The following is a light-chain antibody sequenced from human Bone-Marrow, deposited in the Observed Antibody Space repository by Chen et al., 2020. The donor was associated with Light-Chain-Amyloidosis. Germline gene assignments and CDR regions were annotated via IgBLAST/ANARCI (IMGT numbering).Light chain of an antibody. V-gene: IGKV1-13*02. Sequence: AIQLTQSPSSLSASVGDRVTITCRASQSVRDSLAWYQQKPGTAPKVLFSDVSSCETGVPSRFSGSGYGTYLTLTISSLQPEDFATYYCQPFNVFQITFGQGKRLEIK. CDR2: DVS. CDR1: QSVRDS. CDR3: QPFNVFQIT. J-gene: IGKJ5*01.